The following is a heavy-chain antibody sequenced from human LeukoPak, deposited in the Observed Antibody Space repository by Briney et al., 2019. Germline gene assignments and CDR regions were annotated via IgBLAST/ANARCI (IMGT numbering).Heavy chain of an antibody. J-gene: IGHJ4*02. CDR1: RFTFSIYG. Sequence: GGSLRLSCAASRFTFSIYGMHWVRQAPGKGLEWVTFIQYDGSNKYYAGSVKGRFTISRDNSRNTVYLQMNSLRGEDTAVYYCARDRTAYSYGTFFDYWGQGTLVTVFS. CDR2: IQYDGSNK. CDR3: ARDRTAYSYGTFFDY. V-gene: IGHV3-30*02. D-gene: IGHD5-18*01.